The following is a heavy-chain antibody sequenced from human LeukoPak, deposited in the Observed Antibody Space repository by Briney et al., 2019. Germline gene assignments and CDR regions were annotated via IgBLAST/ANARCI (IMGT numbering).Heavy chain of an antibody. CDR1: GYTFTSYY. CDR2: INAGNGNT. J-gene: IGHJ6*02. D-gene: IGHD1-26*01. Sequence: GASVKVSCKASGYTFTSYYMHWVRQAPGQRLEWMGWINAGNGNTKYSQKFQDRVTITRDTSASAAYMEVSSLTSEDTAVCYCAREWARSYGMDVWGQGTTITVSS. V-gene: IGHV1-3*01. CDR3: AREWARSYGMDV.